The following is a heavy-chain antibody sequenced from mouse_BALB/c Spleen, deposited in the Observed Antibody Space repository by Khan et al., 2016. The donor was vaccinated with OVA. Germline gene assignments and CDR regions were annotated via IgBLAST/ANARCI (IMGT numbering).Heavy chain of an antibody. D-gene: IGHD6-1*01. CDR3: AHPSDDPLNFDV. J-gene: IGHJ1*01. CDR2: IAPANGYT. V-gene: IGHV14-3*02. CDR1: GFNLRDTY. Sequence: EVQLQQSGAELVKPGASVKLSCTASGFNLRDTYIHWVKQRPEQGLEWIGRIAPANGYTKYDPKFQGKATITSDTSSNISYLQLSSLTSEDTAVYYCAHPSDDPLNFDVWGAGTTVTVSS.